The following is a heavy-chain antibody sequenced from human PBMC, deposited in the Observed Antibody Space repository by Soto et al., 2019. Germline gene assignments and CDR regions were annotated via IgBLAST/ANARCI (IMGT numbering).Heavy chain of an antibody. CDR1: GGSFTDYY. CDR2: INHSASS. J-gene: IGHJ6*02. Sequence: QVQLRQWGAGLLKPSETLVLTCAVSGGSFTDYYWGWIRQSPGKGLEWIGEINHSASSTYNPSLAIRVTILVDTSKKQFSLRLTSVTAADTAMYYCARGEYDSSGLYSWAPLGFDVWGQGTTVTVSS. CDR3: ARGEYDSSGLYSWAPLGFDV. D-gene: IGHD3-22*01. V-gene: IGHV4-34*01.